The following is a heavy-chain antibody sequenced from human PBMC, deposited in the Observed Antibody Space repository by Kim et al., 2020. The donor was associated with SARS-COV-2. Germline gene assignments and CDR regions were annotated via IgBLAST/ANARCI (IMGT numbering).Heavy chain of an antibody. CDR2: IYYSGST. D-gene: IGHD3-16*02. J-gene: IGHJ6*02. V-gene: IGHV4-39*01. Sequence: SETLSLTCTVSGGSISSSSYYWGWIRQPPGKGLEWIGSIYYSGSTYYNPSLKSRVTISVDTSKNQFSLKLSSVTAADTAVYYCARLSYDYVWGSYRYPYYYYGMDVWGQGTTVTVSS. CDR3: ARLSYDYVWGSYRYPYYYYGMDV. CDR1: GGSISSSSYY.